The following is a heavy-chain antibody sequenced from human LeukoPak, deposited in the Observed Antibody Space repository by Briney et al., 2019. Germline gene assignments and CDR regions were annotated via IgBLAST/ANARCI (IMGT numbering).Heavy chain of an antibody. CDR2: INHSGST. CDR1: GGSFSDYY. Sequence: SETLSLTCAVYGGSFSDYYWSWIRQPPGKGLEWIGEINHSGSTNYNPSLKSRVTISVDTSKNHFSLKLTSVTAADTAVYYCASDDYGDLVNAFDIWGQGTMVTVSS. D-gene: IGHD4-17*01. J-gene: IGHJ3*02. V-gene: IGHV4-34*01. CDR3: ASDDYGDLVNAFDI.